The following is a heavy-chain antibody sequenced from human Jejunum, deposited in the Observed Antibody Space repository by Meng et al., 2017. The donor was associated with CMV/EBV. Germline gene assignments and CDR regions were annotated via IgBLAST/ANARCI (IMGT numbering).Heavy chain of an antibody. CDR3: ARDNVSTSTNRLDS. D-gene: IGHD1-14*01. V-gene: IGHV4-39*07. CDR1: GGSIDTSEYN. Sequence: SGGSIDTSEYNWDWIRPSPGKGLEWIGNIFYRGYTAYNPSLKSRVAMSMDTSKNQVFLSLDSVTAADTAIYYCARDNVSTSTNRLDSWGQGILVTVSS. CDR2: IFYRGYT. J-gene: IGHJ5*01.